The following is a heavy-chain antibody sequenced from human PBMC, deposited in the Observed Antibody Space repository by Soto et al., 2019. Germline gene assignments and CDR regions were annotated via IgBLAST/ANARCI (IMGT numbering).Heavy chain of an antibody. J-gene: IGHJ6*02. Sequence: EVQLLESGGGLVQPGGSLRLSCAASGFTFSSYSMSWVRQAPGKGLEWVSVISVSGDITCYADSVKGRFTISRDNSKNTVYLQMNSLRAEDTAISYCAKGGRLDGMDVWGQGTTVTVSS. CDR3: AKGGRLDGMDV. CDR1: GFTFSSYS. D-gene: IGHD3-10*01. CDR2: ISVSGDIT. V-gene: IGHV3-23*01.